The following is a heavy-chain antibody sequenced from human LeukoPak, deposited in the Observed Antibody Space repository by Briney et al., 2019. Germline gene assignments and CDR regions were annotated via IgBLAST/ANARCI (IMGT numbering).Heavy chain of an antibody. CDR1: GGSISSYY. D-gene: IGHD3-3*01. CDR3: ARDRRGRPYDFWRGYYTGIGWFDP. J-gene: IGHJ5*02. V-gene: IGHV4-4*07. Sequence: SETLSLTCTVSGGSISSYYWSWIRQPAGKGLEWIGRIYTSGSTNYNPSLKSRVTMSVDTSKNQFSLKLSSVTAADTAVYYCARDRRGRPYDFWRGYYTGIGWFDPWGQGTLVTVSS. CDR2: IYTSGST.